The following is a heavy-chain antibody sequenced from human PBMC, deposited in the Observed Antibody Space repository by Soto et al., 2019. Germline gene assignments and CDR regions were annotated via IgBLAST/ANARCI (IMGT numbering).Heavy chain of an antibody. V-gene: IGHV4-34*01. CDR2: INHSGST. J-gene: IGHJ5*02. CDR1: GGSFSGYY. CDR3: ARDLGHDFWSGYSKNWFDP. Sequence: SETLSLTCAVYGGSFSGYYWSWIRQPPGKGLEWIGEINHSGSTNYNPSLKSRVTISVDTSKNQVSLRLSFVTAADTAVYYCARDLGHDFWSGYSKNWFDPWGPGTLVTVS. D-gene: IGHD3-3*01.